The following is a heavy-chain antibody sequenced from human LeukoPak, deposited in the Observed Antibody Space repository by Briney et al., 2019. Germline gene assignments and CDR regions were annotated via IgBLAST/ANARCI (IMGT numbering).Heavy chain of an antibody. V-gene: IGHV3-21*04. CDR2: ISSSSSYI. Sequence: GGSLRLSCAASGFTFRSYAMSWVRQAPGKGLEWVSSISSSSSYIYYADSVKGRFTISRDNAKNSLYLQMNSLRAEDTAVYYCARNDILTGYSISPLNYWGQGTLVTVSS. CDR3: ARNDILTGYSISPLNY. D-gene: IGHD3-9*01. CDR1: GFTFRSYA. J-gene: IGHJ4*02.